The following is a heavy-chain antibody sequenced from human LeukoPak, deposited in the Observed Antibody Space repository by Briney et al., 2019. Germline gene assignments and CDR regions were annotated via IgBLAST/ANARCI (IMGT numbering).Heavy chain of an antibody. V-gene: IGHV3-23*01. CDR3: AKAPPYTKYFDY. D-gene: IGHD1-1*01. Sequence: GGSLRLSCAGSGFIFSNYAMSWVRQAPGQGLEWVSTISNSGDATFYADAVKGRFTISRDSSKNTLYLQMYSLRAEDTAIYYCAKAPPYTKYFDYWGQGTLLTVSS. J-gene: IGHJ4*02. CDR2: ISNSGDAT. CDR1: GFIFSNYA.